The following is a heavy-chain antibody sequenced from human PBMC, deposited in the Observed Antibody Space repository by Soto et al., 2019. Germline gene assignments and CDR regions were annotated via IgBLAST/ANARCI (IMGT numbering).Heavy chain of an antibody. Sequence: EVQLVVSGGGLVKPGGSLRLSCAASGFTFSNAWMSWVRQDPGKGLEWVGRIKSKTDGGTTDYAAPVKGRFTISRDDSKNTLYLQMNSLKTEDTAVYYCTTVFRGWYYFDYWGQGTLVTVSS. V-gene: IGHV3-15*01. CDR3: TTVFRGWYYFDY. D-gene: IGHD6-19*01. J-gene: IGHJ4*02. CDR1: GFTFSNAW. CDR2: IKSKTDGGTT.